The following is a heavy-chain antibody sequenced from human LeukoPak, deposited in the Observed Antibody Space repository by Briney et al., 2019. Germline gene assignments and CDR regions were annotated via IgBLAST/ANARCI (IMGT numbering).Heavy chain of an antibody. V-gene: IGHV3-9*01. D-gene: IGHD3-3*01. CDR3: AKDRVTIFGVVPGGVAYGMDV. J-gene: IGHJ6*02. Sequence: GRSLRLSCAAAGFTFDDYAMHWVRHAPGKGLEWVSGISWNSGSIGYADSVKGRFTISRDNAKNSLYLQMNSLRAEDTALYYCAKDRVTIFGVVPGGVAYGMDVWGQGTTVTVSS. CDR1: GFTFDDYA. CDR2: ISWNSGSI.